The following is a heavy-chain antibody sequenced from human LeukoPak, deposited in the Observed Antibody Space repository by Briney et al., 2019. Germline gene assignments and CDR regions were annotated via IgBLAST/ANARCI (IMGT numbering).Heavy chain of an antibody. CDR1: GYSISSGFY. D-gene: IGHD3-10*01. CDR3: ARGSGTYFRTYFDP. J-gene: IGHJ5*02. Sequence: SETLSLTCSVSGYSISSGFYWGWIRQPPGRGLEWIGSIYHSGSTSYNPFLKSRLTISVDTSKNQFSLNLSSLTAADTAIYYYARGSGTYFRTYFDPWGQGILVTVSS. CDR2: IYHSGST. V-gene: IGHV4-38-2*01.